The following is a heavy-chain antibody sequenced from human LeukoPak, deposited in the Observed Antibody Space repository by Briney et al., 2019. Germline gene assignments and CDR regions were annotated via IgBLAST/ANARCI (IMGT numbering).Heavy chain of an antibody. CDR1: GYTLTELS. V-gene: IGHV1-24*01. CDR2: FDPEDGET. D-gene: IGHD7-27*01. Sequence: ASVKVSCKVSGYTLTELSMHWVRQAPGKGLGWMGGFDPEDGETIYAQKFQGRVTMTEDTSTDTAYMELSSLRSEDTAVYYCATDGELGRYYYGMDVWGQGTTVTVSS. CDR3: ATDGELGRYYYGMDV. J-gene: IGHJ6*02.